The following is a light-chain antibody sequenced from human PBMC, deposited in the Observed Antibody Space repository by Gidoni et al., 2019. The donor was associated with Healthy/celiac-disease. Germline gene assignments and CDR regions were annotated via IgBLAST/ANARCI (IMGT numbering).Light chain of an antibody. V-gene: IGKV3-20*01. CDR3: QQYGSSPLLT. CDR2: GAT. CDR1: QSASSSY. J-gene: IGKJ4*01. Sequence: EIVLSHSPGTLSLSPGERATLSCRASQSASSSYLAWYQQKPGQAPRLLIYGATSRATGIPDRFSGSGSGTDFALTISRLEPEDFAVYCWQQYGSSPLLTFGGGTKVEIK.